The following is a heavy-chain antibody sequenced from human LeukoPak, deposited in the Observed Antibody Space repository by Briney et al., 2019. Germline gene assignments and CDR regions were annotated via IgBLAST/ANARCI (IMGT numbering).Heavy chain of an antibody. CDR2: ISSSSSYI. D-gene: IGHD3-9*01. CDR3: ARATNLHGYYDILVVGY. Sequence: PGGSLRLSCAASGFTFSSYSMNWVRQAPGKGLEWVSSISSSSSYIYYADSVKGRFTISRDNAKNSLYLQMNSLRAEDTAVYYCARATNLHGYYDILVVGYWGQGTLVTVSS. V-gene: IGHV3-21*01. J-gene: IGHJ4*02. CDR1: GFTFSSYS.